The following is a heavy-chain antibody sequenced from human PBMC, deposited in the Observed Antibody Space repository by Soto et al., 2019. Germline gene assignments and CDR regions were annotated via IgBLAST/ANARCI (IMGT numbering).Heavy chain of an antibody. V-gene: IGHV4-34*01. Sequence: SETLSLTCAVYGGSFSGYYWSWIRQPPGKGLEWIGEINHSGSTNYNPSLKSRVTISVDTSKNQFSLKLSSVTAADTAVYYCARGRGYVFYYYYYMYVWGKGTTVTVSS. CDR3: ARGRGYVFYYYYYMYV. CDR1: GGSFSGYY. J-gene: IGHJ6*03. D-gene: IGHD5-12*01. CDR2: INHSGST.